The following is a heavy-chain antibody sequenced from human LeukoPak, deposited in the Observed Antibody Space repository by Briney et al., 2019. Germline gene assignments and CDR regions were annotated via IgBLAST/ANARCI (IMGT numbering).Heavy chain of an antibody. CDR3: AGRVVPAARWGAFDI. CDR1: GFTFTSYA. V-gene: IGHV3-23*01. D-gene: IGHD2-2*01. CDR2: ISGSGGST. J-gene: IGHJ3*02. Sequence: PGGSLRLSCAASGFTFTSYAMSWVRQAPGKGLEWVSAISGSGGSTYYADSVKGRFTISRDNSKNTLYLQMNSLRAEDTAVYYCAGRVVPAARWGAFDIWGQGTMVTVSS.